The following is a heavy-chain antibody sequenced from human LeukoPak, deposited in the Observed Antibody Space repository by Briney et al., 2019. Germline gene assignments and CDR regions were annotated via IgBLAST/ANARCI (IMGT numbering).Heavy chain of an antibody. V-gene: IGHV4-34*01. CDR2: INHSGST. D-gene: IGHD6-6*01. Sequence: SETLSLTCAVYGGSFSGYYWSWIRQPPGKGLEWIGEINHSGSTNYNPSLKSRVTISVDTSKNQFSLKLSSVTAADAAVYHCARDRVFDYWGQGTLVTVSS. J-gene: IGHJ4*02. CDR1: GGSFSGYY. CDR3: ARDRVFDY.